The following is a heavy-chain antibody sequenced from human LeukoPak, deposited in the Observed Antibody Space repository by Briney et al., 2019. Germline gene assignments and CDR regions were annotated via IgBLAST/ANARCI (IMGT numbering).Heavy chain of an antibody. CDR1: GYTFNDYY. Sequence: ASVKVSCKPSGYTFNDYYMHWVRQAPGQGLEWMGWINPNSGGTNYAQKFQGRVTMTRDTSISTAYMDLSRLTSGDTAVYYCARGSETVSNDYWGQGTLLTVSS. D-gene: IGHD4-17*01. V-gene: IGHV1-2*02. CDR3: ARGSETVSNDY. CDR2: INPNSGGT. J-gene: IGHJ4*02.